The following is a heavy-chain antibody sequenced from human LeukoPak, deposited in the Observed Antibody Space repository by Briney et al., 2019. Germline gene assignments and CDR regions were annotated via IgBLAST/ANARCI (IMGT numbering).Heavy chain of an antibody. CDR3: ASPAYGDYALFDY. CDR1: GFNSYW. Sequence: GGSLRLSCAASGFNSYWMSWVRQAPGKGLEWVANIKQDGSEKYYVDSVKDRFTISRDNVKNSLYLQMNSLRAEDTAVYYCASPAYGDYALFDYWGQGTLVTVSS. D-gene: IGHD4-17*01. J-gene: IGHJ4*02. CDR2: IKQDGSEK. V-gene: IGHV3-7*01.